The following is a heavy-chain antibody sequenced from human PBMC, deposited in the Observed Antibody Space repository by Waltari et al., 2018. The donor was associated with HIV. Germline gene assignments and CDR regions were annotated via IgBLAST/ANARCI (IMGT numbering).Heavy chain of an antibody. J-gene: IGHJ3*01. CDR1: GFSCGSDW. Sequence: EVQLVESGGGLVQPGGSLRLACAVSGFSCGSDWMSWVRPAPGKGLEWVANIKQDGSEKYYVDSVKGRFNISRDNAKNSLYLQMNSLRDEDTAVYYCARDPGGADAFDFWGQGTMVTVSS. CDR3: ARDPGGADAFDF. V-gene: IGHV3-7*01. D-gene: IGHD3-16*01. CDR2: IKQDGSEK.